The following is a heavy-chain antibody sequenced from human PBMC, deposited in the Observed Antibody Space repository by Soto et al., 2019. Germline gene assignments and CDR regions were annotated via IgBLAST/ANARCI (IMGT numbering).Heavy chain of an antibody. CDR2: IYHSGAT. CDR3: ARDKSTMEGYNQFDS. D-gene: IGHD5-12*01. CDR1: GYSIRSSNW. Sequence: KTXATLSLTCSVSGYSIRSSNWWSWFRQSPGRGLEWIGDIYHSGATNYNPSLKSRLTMSVDKSKNEFSMKLVSVTAADTAIYFCARDKSTMEGYNQFDSCGPRTLVTVSS. J-gene: IGHJ5*01. V-gene: IGHV4-4*01.